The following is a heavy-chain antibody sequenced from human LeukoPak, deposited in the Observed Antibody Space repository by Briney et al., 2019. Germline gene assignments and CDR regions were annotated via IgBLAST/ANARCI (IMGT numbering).Heavy chain of an antibody. CDR3: AREPNPNWNYVLRAAFDI. Sequence: GGSLRLSCAASGFTFSSYSMNWVRQAPGKGLEWVSSISSSSSYIYYADSVKGRFTISRDNAKNSLYLQMNSLRAEDTAVYYCAREPNPNWNYVLRAAFDIWGQGTMVTVSS. J-gene: IGHJ3*02. D-gene: IGHD1-7*01. CDR1: GFTFSSYS. CDR2: ISSSSSYI. V-gene: IGHV3-21*01.